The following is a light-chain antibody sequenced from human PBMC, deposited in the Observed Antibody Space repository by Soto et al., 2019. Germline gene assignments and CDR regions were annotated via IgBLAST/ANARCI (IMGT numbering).Light chain of an antibody. J-gene: IGKJ2*01. Sequence: DIRMTQSPSTLSASVGDRVTITCRASQSISSWLAWYQQKPGKAPKLLIYKASSLESGVPSRCSGSGSGTEFTLTISSLQPDDFATYYCQQYNSYSYTCGQGTKLEIK. V-gene: IGKV1-5*03. CDR3: QQYNSYSYT. CDR1: QSISSW. CDR2: KAS.